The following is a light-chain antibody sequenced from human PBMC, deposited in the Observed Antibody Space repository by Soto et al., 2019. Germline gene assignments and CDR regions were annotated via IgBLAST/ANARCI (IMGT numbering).Light chain of an antibody. V-gene: IGKV3-20*01. CDR2: GAS. Sequence: EIVLTQSPGTLSLSPGERDTHSCRASQSVTSNYLAWFQQKPGQAPRLLMYGASSRATGIPDRFSGSGSGTDFTLTITRLEPEDFAVYYCQQYASSRTFGQGTKVDIK. CDR3: QQYASSRT. J-gene: IGKJ1*01. CDR1: QSVTSNY.